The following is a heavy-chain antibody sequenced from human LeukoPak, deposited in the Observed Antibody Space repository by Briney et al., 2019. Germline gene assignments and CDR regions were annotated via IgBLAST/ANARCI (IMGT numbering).Heavy chain of an antibody. V-gene: IGHV3-7*01. CDR3: AREATYNYAYALDY. CDR1: GFTFSSYW. D-gene: IGHD5-18*01. CDR2: IKYDVSEI. Sequence: GGSLRLSCAASGFTFSSYWMSWVRQAPGKGLEWAANIKYDVSEIHYVDSVKGRFTISRDNAENSLYLQMNSLRAEDTAVYYCAREATYNYAYALDYWGQGTLVTVSS. J-gene: IGHJ4*02.